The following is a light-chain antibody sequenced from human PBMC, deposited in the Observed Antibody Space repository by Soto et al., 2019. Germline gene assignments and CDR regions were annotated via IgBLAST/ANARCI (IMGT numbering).Light chain of an antibody. CDR2: GAS. Sequence: EIVLTQSPGALSLSPGERATLSCGASQSVSSSYLAWYQQKPGQAPRLLIYGASTRATGIPDRFSGRGSGTDFTLTISRLEPEDFAVYYCQQYGSSPRTFGQGTKVEIK. V-gene: IGKV3-20*01. J-gene: IGKJ1*01. CDR1: QSVSSSY. CDR3: QQYGSSPRT.